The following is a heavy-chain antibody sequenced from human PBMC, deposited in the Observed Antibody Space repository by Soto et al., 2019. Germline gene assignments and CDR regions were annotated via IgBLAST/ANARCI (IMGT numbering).Heavy chain of an antibody. CDR2: ISGSGGST. CDR1: GFTFSSYA. CDR3: AKRSYYYDSSGYPDDY. Sequence: GGSLRLSCAASGFTFSSYAMSWVRQAPGKGLEWVSAISGSGGSTYYADSVKGRFTISRDNSKNTLYLQMNSLRAEDTAVYYCAKRSYYYDSSGYPDDYWGQGTLVTVSS. J-gene: IGHJ4*02. V-gene: IGHV3-23*01. D-gene: IGHD3-22*01.